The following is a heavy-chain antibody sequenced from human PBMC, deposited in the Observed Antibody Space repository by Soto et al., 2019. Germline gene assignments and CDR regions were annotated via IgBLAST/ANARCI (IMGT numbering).Heavy chain of an antibody. J-gene: IGHJ4*02. Sequence: PGGSLRLSCVASGFTFSSYEMNWVRQAPGKGLEWVSYISSSGTTIYYAGSVKGRFTISRDNAKNSLYLQMNSLRAEDTAVYYCARVIRGYDYVAYWGQGTLVTVSS. V-gene: IGHV3-48*03. CDR2: ISSSGTTI. CDR1: GFTFSSYE. D-gene: IGHD5-12*01. CDR3: ARVIRGYDYVAY.